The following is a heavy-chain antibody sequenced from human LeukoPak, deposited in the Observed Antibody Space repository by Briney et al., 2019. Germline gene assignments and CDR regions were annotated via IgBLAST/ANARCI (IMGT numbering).Heavy chain of an antibody. CDR3: TLSCANCLGVSWFDP. CDR1: GFTFSSYG. D-gene: IGHD3-10*01. CDR2: ISGSGGST. Sequence: PGGSLRLSCAASGFTFSSYGMSWVRQAPGKGLEWVSAISGSGGSTYYADSVKGRFTISRDNSKNTLYLQMNSLRAEDTAVYYCTLSCANCLGVSWFDPWGQGTLVTVSS. V-gene: IGHV3-23*01. J-gene: IGHJ5*02.